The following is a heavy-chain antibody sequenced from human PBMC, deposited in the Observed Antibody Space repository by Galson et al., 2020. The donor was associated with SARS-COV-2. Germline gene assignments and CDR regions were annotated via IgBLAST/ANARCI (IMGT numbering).Heavy chain of an antibody. CDR2: ISGSSAYK. J-gene: IGHJ4*02. V-gene: IGHV3-21*03. Sequence: WVSSISGSSAYKYYADFVKGRFTISRDNAKNTLYLQMNSLRAEDTAVYYCAREYSSGIGGDYWGQGTLVTVSS. D-gene: IGHD6-19*01. CDR3: AREYSSGIGGDY.